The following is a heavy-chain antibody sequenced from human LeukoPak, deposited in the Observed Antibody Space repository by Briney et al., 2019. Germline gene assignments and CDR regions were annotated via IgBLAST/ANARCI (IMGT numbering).Heavy chain of an antibody. D-gene: IGHD3-9*01. CDR3: ARAPRYYDILTGYYKLNWFDP. V-gene: IGHV1-2*02. CDR1: GYTFTYYY. Sequence: ASVKVSCKTSGYTFTYYYMHWVRQAPGQGLEWMGWINPNSGGTNYAQKFQDRVTMTRDTSISTAYMELSSLRSEDTAVYYCARAPRYYDILTGYYKLNWFDPWGQGTLVTVSS. J-gene: IGHJ5*02. CDR2: INPNSGGT.